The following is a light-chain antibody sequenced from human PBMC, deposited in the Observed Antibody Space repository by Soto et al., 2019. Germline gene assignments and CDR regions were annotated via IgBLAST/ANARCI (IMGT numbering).Light chain of an antibody. CDR2: GAS. Sequence: EIVMTQSSATLSVFPGERATLSCRASQSVYSNLAWYQQKPGQAPRLLIYGASSRASRIPVRFSGSGSGTEFTLTISSLQSEDFAVYYCQQYNSWPRTFGQGTKVEIK. CDR3: QQYNSWPRT. CDR1: QSVYSN. J-gene: IGKJ1*01. V-gene: IGKV3-15*01.